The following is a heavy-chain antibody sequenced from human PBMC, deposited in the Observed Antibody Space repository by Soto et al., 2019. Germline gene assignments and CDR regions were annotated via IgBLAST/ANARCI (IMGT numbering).Heavy chain of an antibody. J-gene: IGHJ6*02. D-gene: IGHD3-9*01. CDR2: INPSGGST. CDR3: ARGGETYYDILTGYYGYYYGMDV. CDR1: GYTFTSYY. Sequence: ASVKVSCKASGYTFTSYYMHWVRQAPGQGLEWMGIINPSGGSTSYAQKFQGRVTMTRDTSTSTVYMELSSLRSEDTAVYYCARGGETYYDILTGYYGYYYGMDVWGQGTTVTVSS. V-gene: IGHV1-46*01.